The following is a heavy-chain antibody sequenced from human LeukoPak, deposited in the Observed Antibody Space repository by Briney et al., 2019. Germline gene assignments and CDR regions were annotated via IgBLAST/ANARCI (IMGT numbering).Heavy chain of an antibody. CDR3: ARAPDEVSPFDI. Sequence: GGSLRLSCAVSGFTFKSFEMHWVRQAPGKGLEWVAFISSSGSTIYFADSVKGRFTISRDNAKNSMYLQMNSLRAEDTSVYYGARAPDEVSPFDIWGQGTMVTVSS. CDR1: GFTFKSFE. V-gene: IGHV3-48*03. CDR2: ISSSGSTI. J-gene: IGHJ3*02.